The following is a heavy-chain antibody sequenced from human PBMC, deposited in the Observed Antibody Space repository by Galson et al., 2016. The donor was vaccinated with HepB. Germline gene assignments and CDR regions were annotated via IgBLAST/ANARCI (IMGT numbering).Heavy chain of an antibody. CDR1: GYTFTVYY. CDR2: INPNSGDT. Sequence: SVKVSCKASGYTFTVYYMHWVRQAPGQGLEWMGRINPNSGDTNFAQNFQGRVTMTRDTSISTAYMELSRLRSDDTAVYYSARIGSNHNFDYWGQGTLVTVSS. D-gene: IGHD2-15*01. CDR3: ARIGSNHNFDY. J-gene: IGHJ4*02. V-gene: IGHV1-2*06.